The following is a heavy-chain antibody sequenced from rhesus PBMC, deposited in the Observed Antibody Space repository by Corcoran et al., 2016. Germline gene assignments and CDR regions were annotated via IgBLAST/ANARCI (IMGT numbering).Heavy chain of an antibody. V-gene: IGHV4S7*01. J-gene: IGHJ4*01. D-gene: IGHD4-29*01. CDR2: TYSTPGTT. Sequence: QVQLKESGPGLVKPSETLSLTCAGSGGSISSGYGWGWIRQPPGKGLEWIVTTYSTPGTTYSAPSLKGRVPISRDTSNNPFSLQLTSATAADTAVYYCAGRGSSSFDYWGQGVLVTVSS. CDR3: AGRGSSSFDY. CDR1: GGSISSGYG.